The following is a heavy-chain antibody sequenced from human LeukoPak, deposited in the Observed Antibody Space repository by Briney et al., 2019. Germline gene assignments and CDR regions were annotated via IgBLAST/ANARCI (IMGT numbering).Heavy chain of an antibody. CDR1: GGSISSYY. Sequence: SETLSLTCTVSGGSISSYYWSWIRQPPGKGLEWIGRIYTSGSTNYNPSLKSRVTISVDTSKNQFSLKLSSVTAADTAVYYCAREAYYYGSGSHFDYWGQGTLVTVSS. CDR3: AREAYYYGSGSHFDY. J-gene: IGHJ4*02. D-gene: IGHD3-10*01. CDR2: IYTSGST. V-gene: IGHV4-4*08.